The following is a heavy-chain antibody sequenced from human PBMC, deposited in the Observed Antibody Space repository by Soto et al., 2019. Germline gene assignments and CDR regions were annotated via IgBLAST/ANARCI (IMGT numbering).Heavy chain of an antibody. CDR3: ARDSNDFWTTLNYGMDV. J-gene: IGHJ6*02. Sequence: QVQLVQSGAEVKKPGSSVKVSCKASGGTFSSYAISWVRQAPGQGLEWMGGIIPIFGTANYAQKFQGRVTITADESTSTVYMELSSLRSEDTAVYYCARDSNDFWTTLNYGMDVWGQGTTVTVSS. CDR1: GGTFSSYA. V-gene: IGHV1-69*12. CDR2: IIPIFGTA. D-gene: IGHD3-3*01.